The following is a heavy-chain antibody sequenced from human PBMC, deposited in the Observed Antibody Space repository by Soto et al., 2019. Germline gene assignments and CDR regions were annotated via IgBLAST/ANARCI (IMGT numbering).Heavy chain of an antibody. CDR1: GFTFSSYA. J-gene: IGHJ6*02. D-gene: IGHD6-6*01. V-gene: IGHV3-23*01. CDR2: ISGSGGST. Sequence: LRLSCAASGFTFSSYAMSWVRQAPGKGLEWVSAISGSGGSTYYADSVKGRFTISRDNSKNTLYLQMNSLRAEDTAVYYCAKAGIAAPGYYYYGMDVWGQGTTVTVSS. CDR3: AKAGIAAPGYYYYGMDV.